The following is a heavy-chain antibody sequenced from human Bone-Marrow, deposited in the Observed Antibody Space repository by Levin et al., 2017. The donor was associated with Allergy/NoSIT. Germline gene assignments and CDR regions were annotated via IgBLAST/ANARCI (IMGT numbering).Heavy chain of an antibody. CDR1: GYSFTSYW. CDR3: ARRGSSGWYGVGYFQH. V-gene: IGHV5-51*01. D-gene: IGHD6-19*01. J-gene: IGHJ1*01. CDR2: IYPGDSDT. Sequence: PGESLKISCKGSGYSFTSYWIGWVRQMPGKGLEWMGIIYPGDSDTRYSPSFQGQVTISADKSISTAYLQWSSLKASDTAMYYCARRGSSGWYGVGYFQHWGQGTLVTVSS.